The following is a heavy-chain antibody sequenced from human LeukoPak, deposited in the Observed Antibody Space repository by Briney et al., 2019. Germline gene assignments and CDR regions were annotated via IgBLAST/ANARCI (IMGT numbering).Heavy chain of an antibody. CDR2: IISSGSTI. J-gene: IGHJ4*02. V-gene: IGHV3-48*01. CDR1: GLTFSSHS. CDR3: ARDKIVGPTTLDY. Sequence: GGSLRLSCAASGLTFSSHSMNWVRQAPGKGLEWVSYIISSGSTIYYADSVKGRFSISRDNAKNSLHLQMNSLRAEDTAVYYCARDKIVGPTTLDYWGQGTLVTVSS. D-gene: IGHD1-26*01.